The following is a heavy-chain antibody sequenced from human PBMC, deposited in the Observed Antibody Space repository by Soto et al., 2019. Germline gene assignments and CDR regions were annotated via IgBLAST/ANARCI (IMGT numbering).Heavy chain of an antibody. V-gene: IGHV3-74*01. CDR3: VRGTTAWRGMDY. D-gene: IGHD1-1*01. Sequence: GGSLRFSCAASGFTFSTYCMHWVRHTPGTGLVWVSRTCRYGRELYYADSVKGRFTISRDDAKNTLYLQMDSLRVEDTGIYYCVRGTTAWRGMDYWGQGALVTVSS. CDR2: TCRYGREL. J-gene: IGHJ4*02. CDR1: GFTFSTYC.